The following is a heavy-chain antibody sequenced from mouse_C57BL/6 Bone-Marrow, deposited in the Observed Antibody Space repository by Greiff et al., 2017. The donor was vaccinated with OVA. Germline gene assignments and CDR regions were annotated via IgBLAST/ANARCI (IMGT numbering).Heavy chain of an antibody. V-gene: IGHV1-18*01. J-gene: IGHJ1*03. D-gene: IGHD1-1*01. Sequence: EVQLQQSGPELVKPGASVKIPCKASGYTFTDYNMDWVKQSHGKSLEWIGDINPNNGGTIYNQKFKGKATLTVDKSSSTAYMELRSLTSEDTAVYYCARSGGSSPPWSFDVWGTGTTVTVSS. CDR3: ARSGGSSPPWSFDV. CDR1: GYTFTDYN. CDR2: INPNNGGT.